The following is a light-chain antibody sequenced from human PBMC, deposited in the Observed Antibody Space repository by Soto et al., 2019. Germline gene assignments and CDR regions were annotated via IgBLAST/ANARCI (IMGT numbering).Light chain of an antibody. CDR3: QSYDSSLSVFV. CDR1: SSNIGAGFG. V-gene: IGLV1-40*01. Sequence: QSVLTQPPSVSGAPGQRVTISCTGSSSNIGAGFGVHWYQQLPGTAPKLLIYGNNNRPSGVPDRFSGSKSGTSASLAITGLQAEDEGDYYCQSYDSSLSVFVFGTGTKVTVL. J-gene: IGLJ1*01. CDR2: GNN.